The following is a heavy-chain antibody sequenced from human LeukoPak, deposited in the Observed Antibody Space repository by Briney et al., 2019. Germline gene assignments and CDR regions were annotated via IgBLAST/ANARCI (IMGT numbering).Heavy chain of an antibody. CDR3: ARGGRPLRYFDWLLGGYYYYMDV. V-gene: IGHV1-2*02. CDR2: INPNSGGT. Sequence: ASVTVSCKASGYTFTGYYMHWVRQAPGQGLEWMGWINPNSGGTNYAQKFQGRVTITGDTSISTAYMELSRLRSDDTAVYYCARGGRPLRYFDWLLGGYYYYMDVWGKGTTVTISS. J-gene: IGHJ6*03. D-gene: IGHD3-9*01. CDR1: GYTFTGYY.